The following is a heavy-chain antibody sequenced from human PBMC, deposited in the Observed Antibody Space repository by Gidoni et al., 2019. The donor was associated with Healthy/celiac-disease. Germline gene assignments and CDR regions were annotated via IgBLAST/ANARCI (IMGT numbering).Heavy chain of an antibody. Sequence: EVQLLESGGGLVQPGGSLILSCSASGFTFSIHGMTWVRQAPEKGLEWVSAISGSGVSTYYADSVKGRFTISRDNSKNTLYLQMNSLRAEDTAIYFCAKYLSGSYYSDYWGQGTLVTVSS. CDR1: GFTFSIHG. J-gene: IGHJ4*02. CDR2: ISGSGVST. V-gene: IGHV3-23*01. D-gene: IGHD1-26*01. CDR3: AKYLSGSYYSDY.